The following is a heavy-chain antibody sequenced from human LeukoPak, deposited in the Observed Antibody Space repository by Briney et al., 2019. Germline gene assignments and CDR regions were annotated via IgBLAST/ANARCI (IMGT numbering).Heavy chain of an antibody. CDR2: IRYDGSSK. Sequence: GRSLRLSCAASGFTFSSYGMHWVRQAPGKGREWVAYIRYDGSSKYYADSVKGRFTISRDNSKNTLYLQMNSLRAEDTAVYYCAKVYSATMVRGVIIPRGMDVWGQGTTGTVSS. J-gene: IGHJ6*02. CDR1: GFTFSSYG. V-gene: IGHV3-30*02. D-gene: IGHD3-10*01. CDR3: AKVYSATMVRGVIIPRGMDV.